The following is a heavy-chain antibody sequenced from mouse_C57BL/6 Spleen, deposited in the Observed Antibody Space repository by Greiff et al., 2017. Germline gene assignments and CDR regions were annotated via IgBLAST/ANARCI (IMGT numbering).Heavy chain of an antibody. CDR1: GYTFTDYD. CDR2: IDPETGGT. J-gene: IGHJ2*01. Sequence: QVQLQQSGAELVRPGASVTLSCKASGYTFTDYDMHWVKQTPVHGLEWIGAIDPETGGTAYNQKFKGKAILTADKYSSTAYMELRSLTSEDSAVYYCTRWDWLWGQGTTLTVSS. V-gene: IGHV1-15*01. CDR3: TRWDWL. D-gene: IGHD4-1*01.